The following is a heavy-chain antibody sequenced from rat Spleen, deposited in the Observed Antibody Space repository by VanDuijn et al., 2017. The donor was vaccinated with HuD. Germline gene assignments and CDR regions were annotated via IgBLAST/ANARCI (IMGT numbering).Heavy chain of an antibody. CDR2: INKDSRTI. CDR3: TRGTYFRH. J-gene: IGHJ2*01. CDR1: GFTFSNYG. Sequence: EVKLVESGGGLLQPGRSMKLSCAASGFTFSNYGMAWVRQAPGKGLEWIGEINKDSRTIKYSPSLKDKLTISRDNVQNTLYLQMSKLGSEDTATYYCTRGTYFRHWGQGVMVTVSS. V-gene: IGHV4-2*01. D-gene: IGHD4-6*01.